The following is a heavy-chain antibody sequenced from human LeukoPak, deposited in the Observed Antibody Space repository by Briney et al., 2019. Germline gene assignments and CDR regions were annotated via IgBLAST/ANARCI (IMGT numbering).Heavy chain of an antibody. J-gene: IGHJ4*02. V-gene: IGHV4-39*01. D-gene: IGHD4-17*01. Sequence: SETLSLTCTVSGGSISSSSYYWGWIRQPPGKGLEWIGSIYYSGSTYYNPSLKSRVTISVDTSKNQFSLKLSSVTAAVTAVYYCARSSTVIYFDYWGQGTLVTVSS. CDR3: ARSSTVIYFDY. CDR2: IYYSGST. CDR1: GGSISSSSYY.